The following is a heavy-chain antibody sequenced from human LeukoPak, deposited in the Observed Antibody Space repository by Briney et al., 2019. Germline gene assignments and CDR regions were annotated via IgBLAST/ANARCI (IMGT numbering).Heavy chain of an antibody. J-gene: IGHJ5*02. CDR1: GGFISIYY. CDR2: IYYSGST. V-gene: IGHV4-59*01. D-gene: IGHD3-10*01. CDR3: ARERSMVRGVSWFDP. Sequence: KASETLSPTCTVSGGFISIYYWSWIRQPPGKGLEWVGYIYYSGSTNYHPSLKSRVTISVDTSKNQFSLKLSSVTAADTAVYYCARERSMVRGVSWFDPWGQGTLVTVSS.